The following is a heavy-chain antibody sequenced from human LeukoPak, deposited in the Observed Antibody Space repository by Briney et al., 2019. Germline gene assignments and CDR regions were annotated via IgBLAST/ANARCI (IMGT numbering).Heavy chain of an antibody. CDR2: IYSGGST. J-gene: IGHJ4*02. CDR1: GFTVSSNY. D-gene: IGHD2-15*01. Sequence: GGSLRLSCAASGFTVSSNYMSWVRQAPGKGLEWVSVIYSGGSTYYADSVKGRFTISRDNSKNTLYLQMNSLRAEDTAVYYCARGGVFKAAATFDYWGQGILVTVSS. CDR3: ARGGVFKAAATFDY. V-gene: IGHV3-53*01.